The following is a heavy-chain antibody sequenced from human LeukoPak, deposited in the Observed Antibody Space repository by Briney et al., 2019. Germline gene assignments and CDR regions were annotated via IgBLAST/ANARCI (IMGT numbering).Heavy chain of an antibody. CDR3: ARPDRYGALVRGREYFQH. J-gene: IGHJ1*01. Sequence: GGSLRLSCAASGFTFSSYSMHWVRQAPGKGLEWVANIKQDGSEKYYVDSVKGRFTISRDNAKNSLYLQMNSLRAEDTAVYYCARPDRYGALVRGREYFQHWGRGTLVTVSS. V-gene: IGHV3-7*01. D-gene: IGHD4-17*01. CDR1: GFTFSSYS. CDR2: IKQDGSEK.